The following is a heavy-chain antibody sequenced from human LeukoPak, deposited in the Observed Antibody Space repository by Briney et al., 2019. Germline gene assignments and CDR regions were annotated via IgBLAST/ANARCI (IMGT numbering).Heavy chain of an antibody. Sequence: SQTLSLTCTVSGGSISSGTYYWNWLRQPAGKGLEWIGRIYTSGSTNYNPSLKSRVTISMDTSKNHFSLKLTSVTAADTAMYYCARDPYDTSANDAFDIWGQGTMVSVSS. J-gene: IGHJ3*02. V-gene: IGHV4-61*02. CDR3: ARDPYDTSANDAFDI. CDR2: IYTSGST. CDR1: GGSISSGTYY. D-gene: IGHD3-22*01.